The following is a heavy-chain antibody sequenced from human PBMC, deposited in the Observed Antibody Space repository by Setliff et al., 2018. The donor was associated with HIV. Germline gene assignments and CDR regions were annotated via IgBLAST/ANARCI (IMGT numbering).Heavy chain of an antibody. CDR2: INNDAKEK. J-gene: IGHJ4*02. V-gene: IGHV3-7*05. CDR1: AFNFGNHW. Sequence: PGGSLSLSCAAAAFNFGNHWMSWVRQSPGRGLEWVANINNDAKEKYYVDSVRGRFTISRDNVQNFLYLQMNSLTREDTATYYYARAGTPGSVDFWGRGTLVTVSS. D-gene: IGHD1-1*01. CDR3: ARAGTPGSVDF.